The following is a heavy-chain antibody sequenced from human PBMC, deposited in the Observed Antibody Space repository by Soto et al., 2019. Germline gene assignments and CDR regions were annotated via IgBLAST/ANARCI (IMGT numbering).Heavy chain of an antibody. V-gene: IGHV4-31*03. D-gene: IGHD3-10*01. Sequence: SLTCTVSGGSISSGGYYWSWIRQHPGKGLEWIGYIYYSGSTYYNPSLKSRVTISVDTSKNQFSLKLSSVTAADTAVYYCARASYYYGSGSRGWFDPWGQGTLVTVSS. CDR1: GGSISSGGYY. J-gene: IGHJ5*02. CDR2: IYYSGST. CDR3: ARASYYYGSGSRGWFDP.